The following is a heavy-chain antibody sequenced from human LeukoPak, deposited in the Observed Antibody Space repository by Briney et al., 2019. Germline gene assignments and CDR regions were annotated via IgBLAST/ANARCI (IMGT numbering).Heavy chain of an antibody. V-gene: IGHV4-59*01. CDR3: ATAAHDDERPDSFDP. D-gene: IGHD1-14*01. Sequence: SETLSLTCILPGGSIIRNFWKAIPQPPGKGLEWIGYIYYSGSTNYNPSLTSRVTISVDTSKNQFSLKLSSVTAADTAVYYFATAAHDDERPDSFDPWGQGTLVTVSS. J-gene: IGHJ5*02. CDR1: GGSIIRNF. CDR2: IYYSGST.